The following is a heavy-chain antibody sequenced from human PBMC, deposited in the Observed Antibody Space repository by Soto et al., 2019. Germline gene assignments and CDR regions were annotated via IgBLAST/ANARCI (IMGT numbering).Heavy chain of an antibody. V-gene: IGHV3-72*01. CDR1: GLIFSDYH. CDR3: AMLGGWSGGSSGMDV. CDR2: IRRKANSYTT. Sequence: EVQLVESGGGLVQPGGSLRLSCAASGLIFSDYHMDWVRQAPGQGLEWVGRIRRKANSYTTEYAASVKGRFTISRDESKNSLYSQMNSLKSEDTAVYYCAMLGGWSGGSSGMDVWGQGTTVTVSS. D-gene: IGHD6-19*01. J-gene: IGHJ6*02.